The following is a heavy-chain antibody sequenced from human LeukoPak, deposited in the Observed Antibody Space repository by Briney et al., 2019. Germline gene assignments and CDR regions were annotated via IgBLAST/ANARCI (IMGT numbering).Heavy chain of an antibody. CDR2: IYYSGST. D-gene: IGHD3-9*01. J-gene: IGHJ4*02. Sequence: SETLSLTCTVSGGSISGYYWSWIRQPPGKGLEWIGYIYYSGSTNYNPSLKSRVTISVDTSKNQFSLKVSSVTAADTAVYYCARHSRTFYDILTGTYGGYFDYWGQRTLVTVSS. CDR1: GGSISGYY. CDR3: ARHSRTFYDILTGTYGGYFDY. V-gene: IGHV4-59*12.